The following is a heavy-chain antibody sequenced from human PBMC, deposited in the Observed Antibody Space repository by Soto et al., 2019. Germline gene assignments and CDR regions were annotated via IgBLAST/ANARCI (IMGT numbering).Heavy chain of an antibody. CDR2: ITGSGSTI. Sequence: GGSLRLSCAASEWTFSSNAMHWVRQAPGKGLEWVSGITGSGSTIFYADSVKGRFTISRDNFKNTLSLHMSSLRAEDTAIYYCAKDFTAYLSSWFHLWGQGTLVTVSS. D-gene: IGHD6-13*01. CDR3: AKDFTAYLSSWFHL. V-gene: IGHV3-23*01. J-gene: IGHJ5*02. CDR1: EWTFSSNA.